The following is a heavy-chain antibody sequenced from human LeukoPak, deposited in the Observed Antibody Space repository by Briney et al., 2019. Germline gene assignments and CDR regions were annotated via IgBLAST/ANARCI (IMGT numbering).Heavy chain of an antibody. J-gene: IGHJ4*02. V-gene: IGHV4-39*01. CDR2: IYYSRNSGNT. Sequence: SESLSLTCTVSGGSINNDNYYWGWIRQSPGKGLEWIGNIYYSRNSGNTYYNPSLKSRVTISVDTAKNQFSLNLSSVTAADTALYYCARLRDTGGYYFYYYFDSWGLGTLVSVSS. CDR3: ARLRDTGGYYFYYYFDS. D-gene: IGHD3-22*01. CDR1: GGSINNDNYY.